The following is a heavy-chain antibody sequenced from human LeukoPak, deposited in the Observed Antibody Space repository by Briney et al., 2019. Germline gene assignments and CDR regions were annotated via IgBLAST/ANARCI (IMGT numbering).Heavy chain of an antibody. CDR2: IYYSGST. D-gene: IGHD3-10*01. J-gene: IGHJ5*02. CDR1: GGSISSSSYY. CDR3: ARPHYYGLGSHIPLNWLDP. V-gene: IGHV4-39*01. Sequence: TSETLSLTCTVSGGSISSSSYYWGWIRQPPGKGLEWIGSIYYSGSTHYNPSLKSRVTISVDTSKNQFSLKLSSVTAADTAVYYCARPHYYGLGSHIPLNWLDPWGQGTLVTVSS.